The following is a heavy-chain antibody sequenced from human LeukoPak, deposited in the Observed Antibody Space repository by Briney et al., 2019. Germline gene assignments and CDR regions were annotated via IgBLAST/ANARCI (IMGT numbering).Heavy chain of an antibody. Sequence: PSETLSLTCAVSGGSISSGGYSWSWIRQPPGKGLEWIGYIYHSGSTYYNPSLKSRVTISVDRSKYQFSLKLSSVTAADTAVYYCARVDCSGGSCYWGSFDYWGQGTLVTVSS. CDR1: GGSISSGGYS. V-gene: IGHV4-30-2*01. J-gene: IGHJ4*02. D-gene: IGHD2-15*01. CDR2: IYHSGST. CDR3: ARVDCSGGSCYWGSFDY.